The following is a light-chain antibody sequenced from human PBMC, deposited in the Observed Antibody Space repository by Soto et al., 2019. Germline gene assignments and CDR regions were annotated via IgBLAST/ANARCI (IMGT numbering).Light chain of an antibody. CDR3: MQAIYWQFS. V-gene: IGKV2-30*01. J-gene: IGKJ3*01. CDR2: KVS. Sequence: DVVLTQSPLFLPVTLGQPASISCRSSQSLVYSDGDTFLSWFQQRPGQSPRRLIYKVSNRDTGVTVRFSGSGSGTDFTLKISRVEAEDVGVYFCMQAIYWQFSFGTGTKVDI. CDR1: QSLVYSDGDTF.